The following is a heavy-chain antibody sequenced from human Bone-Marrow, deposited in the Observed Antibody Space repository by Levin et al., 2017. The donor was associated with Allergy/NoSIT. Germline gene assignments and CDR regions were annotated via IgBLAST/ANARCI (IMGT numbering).Heavy chain of an antibody. CDR2: INHSGST. D-gene: IGHD2-15*01. V-gene: IGHV4-34*01. Sequence: SQTLSLTCAVYGGSFSGYYWSWIRQPPGKGLEWIGEINHSGSTNYNPSLKSRVTISVDTSKNQFSLKLSSVTAADTAVYYCARSRVVAATFDAFDIWGQGTMVTVSS. CDR3: ARSRVVAATFDAFDI. CDR1: GGSFSGYY. J-gene: IGHJ3*02.